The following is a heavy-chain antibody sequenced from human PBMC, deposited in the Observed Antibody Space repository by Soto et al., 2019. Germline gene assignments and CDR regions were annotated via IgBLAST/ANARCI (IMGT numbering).Heavy chain of an antibody. CDR3: ARDMSGGAYNYYCVMDV. D-gene: IGHD3-10*02. V-gene: IGHV3-23*01. Sequence: EVQLLESGGGLGQPGGSLRLSCAASGFTFSSYAMTWVRQAPGRGLEWVSAISGSGSPTYYADSVKGRFTISRDNSKNLLYLQMHGLRADDTAVYYCARDMSGGAYNYYCVMDVWGQGTTVTVSS. CDR1: GFTFSSYA. J-gene: IGHJ6*02. CDR2: ISGSGSPT.